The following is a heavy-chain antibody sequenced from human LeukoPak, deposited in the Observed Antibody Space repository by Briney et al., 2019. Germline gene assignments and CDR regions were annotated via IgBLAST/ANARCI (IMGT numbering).Heavy chain of an antibody. D-gene: IGHD2-21*01. V-gene: IGHV3-30*18. Sequence: GESLRLSCAASGFTFSSYGMHWVRQAPGKGLEWVAVISYDGSNKYYADSVKGRFTISRDNSKNTLYLQMNSLRAEDTAVYYCAKVRGVHIVVVRYFDYWGQGTLVTVSS. CDR3: AKVRGVHIVVVRYFDY. CDR1: GFTFSSYG. J-gene: IGHJ4*02. CDR2: ISYDGSNK.